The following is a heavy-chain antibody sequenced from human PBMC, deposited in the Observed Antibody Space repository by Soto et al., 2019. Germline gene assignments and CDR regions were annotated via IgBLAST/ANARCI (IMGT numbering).Heavy chain of an antibody. CDR3: ADSRRADYVLMVYWHD. CDR2: ISGSGGST. J-gene: IGHJ4*02. V-gene: IGHV3-23*01. Sequence: GGSLRLSCAASGFTFSSYAMSWVRQAPGKGLEWVSAISGSGGSTYYADSVKGRFTISRDNSKNPLYLQMNSLRAEDTCVYCPADSRRADYVLMVYWHDWGQGTLVTVSS. D-gene: IGHD2-8*01. CDR1: GFTFSSYA.